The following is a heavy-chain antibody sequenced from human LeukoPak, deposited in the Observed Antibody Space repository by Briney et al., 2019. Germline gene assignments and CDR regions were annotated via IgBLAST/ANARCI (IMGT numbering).Heavy chain of an antibody. D-gene: IGHD3-22*01. CDR3: ARYYYDSTGPEYFQH. V-gene: IGHV4-59*08. J-gene: IGHJ1*01. CDR2: IYYSGST. CDR1: GGSISSYY. Sequence: PSETLSLTCTVSGGSISSYYWSWIRQPPGKGLEWIGYIYYSGSTNYNPSLTSRVTISVDTSKNQFSLNLSSVTAADTAVYYCARYYYDSTGPEYFQHWGQGTLVTVSS.